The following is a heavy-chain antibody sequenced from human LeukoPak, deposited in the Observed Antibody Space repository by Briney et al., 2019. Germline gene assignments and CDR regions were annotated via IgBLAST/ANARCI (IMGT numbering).Heavy chain of an antibody. CDR1: GFTFSSYA. CDR2: IHYDGSNN. CDR3: AKDHGSSDWYYFDY. J-gene: IGHJ4*02. Sequence: GGSLRLSCAASGFTFSSYAMSWVRQAPGKGLEWVAFIHYDGSNNYYADSVKGRFTISRDNSKNTLYLQMNTLRADDTAVYYCAKDHGSSDWYYFDYWGQGTLVTVSS. D-gene: IGHD6-13*01. V-gene: IGHV3-30*02.